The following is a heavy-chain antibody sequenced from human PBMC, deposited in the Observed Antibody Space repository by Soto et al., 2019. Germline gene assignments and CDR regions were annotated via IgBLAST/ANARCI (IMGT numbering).Heavy chain of an antibody. CDR1: GFTFSSNS. CDR3: VILALGKFDY. J-gene: IGHJ4*02. V-gene: IGHV3-23*01. D-gene: IGHD1-26*01. Sequence: EVQLLESGGDLVQPGGSLRLSCAASGFTFSSNSMAWVRQAPGRGLEWVSSTTNSGSSSYYADSVRGRFTISRDNSKNKLYLQMNSLRVEDTAVYPCVILALGKFDYWGQGTLVIVSS. CDR2: TTNSGSSS.